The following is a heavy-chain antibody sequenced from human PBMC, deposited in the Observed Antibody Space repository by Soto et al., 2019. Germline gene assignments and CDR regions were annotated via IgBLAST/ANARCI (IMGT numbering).Heavy chain of an antibody. J-gene: IGHJ5*02. CDR1: GYTFTNND. CDR2: MNSGSGDT. V-gene: IGHV1-8*01. CDR3: ARMESFGSLDWFDP. Sequence: ASVKVSCKASGYTFTNNDVSWVRQATGQGLEWMGWMNSGSGDTGYAQKFQGRVTMTRDISIATAYMELNSLTSEDTAIYYCARMESFGSLDWFDPWGQGTLVTVSS. D-gene: IGHD5-18*01.